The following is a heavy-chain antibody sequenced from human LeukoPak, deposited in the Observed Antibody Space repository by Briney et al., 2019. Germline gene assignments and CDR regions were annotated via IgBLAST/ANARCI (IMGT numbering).Heavy chain of an antibody. CDR1: GGSISSYY. Sequence: SETLSLTCSVSGGSISSYYWNWIRQPPGKGLKWIGYISYSGSTNYNPSLKSRVTISLDTSNNQFSLRLSSVTAADTAVYYCARVPTRRPLNWFDPWGQGTLVTVSS. J-gene: IGHJ5*02. CDR3: ARVPTRRPLNWFDP. CDR2: ISYSGST. V-gene: IGHV4-59*01.